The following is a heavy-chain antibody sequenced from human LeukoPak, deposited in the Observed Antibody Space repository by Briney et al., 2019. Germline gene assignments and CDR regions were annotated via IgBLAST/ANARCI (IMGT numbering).Heavy chain of an antibody. CDR2: IKQDGSEK. D-gene: IGHD3-3*01. CDR1: GFTFSSYW. CDR3: ARVAVRFLECFDY. V-gene: IGHV3-7*01. Sequence: PGGSLRLSCAASGFTFSSYWMSWVRQAPGKGLEWVANIKQDGSEKYYVDSVKGRFTISRDNAKNSLYLQMNSLRAEDTAVYYCARVAVRFLECFDYWGQGTLVTVSS. J-gene: IGHJ4*02.